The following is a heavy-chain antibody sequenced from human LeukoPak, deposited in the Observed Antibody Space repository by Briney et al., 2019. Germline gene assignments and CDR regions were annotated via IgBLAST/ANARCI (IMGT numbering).Heavy chain of an antibody. CDR1: GGSISSGDYY. CDR3: ARVGLRSLEWLPLDY. CDR2: IYYSGST. D-gene: IGHD3-3*01. V-gene: IGHV4-30-4*08. Sequence: SETLSLTCTVSGGSISSGDYYWSWIRQPPGKGLEWIGYIYYSGSTYYNPSLKSRVTISVDTSKNQFSLKLSSVTAADTAVYYCARVGLRSLEWLPLDYWGQGTLVTVSS. J-gene: IGHJ4*02.